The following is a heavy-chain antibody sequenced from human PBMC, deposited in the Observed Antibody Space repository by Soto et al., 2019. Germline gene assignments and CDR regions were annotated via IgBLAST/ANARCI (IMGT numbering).Heavy chain of an antibody. V-gene: IGHV1-69*13. CDR1: GGTFSSDA. D-gene: IGHD2-2*02. CDR2: IIPIFGTA. Sequence: GASVKVSCKASGGTFSSDAISWVRQAPGQGLEWMGGIIPIFGTANYAQKFQGRVTITADESTSTAYMELSSLRSEDTAVYYCATLGYCSSTSCYMGLDSEGMDVWGQGTTVTVSS. J-gene: IGHJ6*02. CDR3: ATLGYCSSTSCYMGLDSEGMDV.